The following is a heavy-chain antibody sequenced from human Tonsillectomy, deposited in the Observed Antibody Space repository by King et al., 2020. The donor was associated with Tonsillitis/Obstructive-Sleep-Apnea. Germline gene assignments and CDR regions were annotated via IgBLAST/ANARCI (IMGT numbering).Heavy chain of an antibody. CDR2: INSDGSST. J-gene: IGHJ5*01. CDR3: ARPFRCSRTSCQYPPNGWFDL. Sequence: VQLVESGGGLVQPGGSLRLSCAASGFTFRSYWMHWVRQVPGKGLVWVSRINSDGSSTSYADSVKGRFTISRDNAENTLYLQMNSLRAEDTAVYYCARPFRCSRTSCQYPPNGWFDLWGKGTHVTVSS. CDR1: GFTFRSYW. V-gene: IGHV3-74*01. D-gene: IGHD2-2*01.